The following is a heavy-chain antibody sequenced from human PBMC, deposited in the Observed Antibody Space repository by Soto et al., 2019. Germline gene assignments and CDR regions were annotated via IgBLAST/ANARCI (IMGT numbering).Heavy chain of an antibody. CDR3: ARGPYGDYGGYFQH. D-gene: IGHD4-17*01. J-gene: IGHJ1*01. CDR2: IWYDGSNK. V-gene: IGHV3-33*01. Sequence: GGSLRLSCAASGFTFSSYGMHWVRQAPGKGLEWVAVIWYDGSNKYYADSVKGRFTISRDNSKNTLYLQMNSLRAEDTAVYYCARGPYGDYGGYFQHWGQGTLVTASS. CDR1: GFTFSSYG.